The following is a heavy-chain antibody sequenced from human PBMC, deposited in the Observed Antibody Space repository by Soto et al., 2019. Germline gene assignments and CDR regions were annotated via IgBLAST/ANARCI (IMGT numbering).Heavy chain of an antibody. CDR3: CHCTGGTCYRSYFDY. CDR1: GFTFSSYA. D-gene: IGHD2-15*01. Sequence: ESGGSLVQPGGSLRLSCAASGFTFSSYAMSWVRQAPGKGLQWVSTITNSGGSTYYADAVKGRFTISRDNSRNTLYLQMDGLRAEDTALYYGCHCTGGTCYRSYFDYWGRGTLVTVSS. V-gene: IGHV3-23*01. J-gene: IGHJ4*02. CDR2: ITNSGGST.